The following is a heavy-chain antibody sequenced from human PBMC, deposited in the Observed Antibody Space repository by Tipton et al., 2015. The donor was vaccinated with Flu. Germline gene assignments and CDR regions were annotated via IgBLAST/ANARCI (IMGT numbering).Heavy chain of an antibody. D-gene: IGHD6-13*01. Sequence: TLSLTCTVPGGSISCYYWSWIRQPPGKGLEWIGYIYYSGSTNYNPSLKSRVTISVDTSQNQFSLKLSSVAAAETAVYYCARVDIPVIAAAKWVWFDPLGQGTLVSVSS. V-gene: IGHV4-59*01. J-gene: IGHJ5*02. CDR2: IYYSGST. CDR1: GGSISCYY. CDR3: ARVDIPVIAAAKWVWFDP.